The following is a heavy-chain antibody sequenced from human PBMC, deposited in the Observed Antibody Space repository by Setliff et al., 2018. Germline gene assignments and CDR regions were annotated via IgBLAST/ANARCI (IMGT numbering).Heavy chain of an antibody. CDR3: ARGRNVAARLLDT. V-gene: IGHV4-59*11. Sequence: TSETLSLTCTVSGGSSSSHYWSWIRQPPGKGLEWIGYIHYSGTTNYNPSLKSRVTLSLDTAKNQFSLTMSSVTAADAAVYYCARGRNVAARLLDTWGQGSRVTVSS. D-gene: IGHD6-6*01. CDR2: IHYSGTT. J-gene: IGHJ5*02. CDR1: GGSSSSHY.